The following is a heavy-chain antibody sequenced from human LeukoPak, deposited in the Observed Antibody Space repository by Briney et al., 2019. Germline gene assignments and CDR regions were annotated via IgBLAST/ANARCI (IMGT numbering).Heavy chain of an antibody. J-gene: IGHJ3*02. Sequence: GGSLRLSCAASGFPFSDDWMSWVRQAPGKGLEWVSVIYSGGSTYYADSVKGRFTISRDNSKNTLYLQMNSLRAEDTAVYYCARVCSSTSCYVADAFDIWGQGTMVTVSS. D-gene: IGHD2-2*01. CDR2: IYSGGST. CDR1: GFPFSDDW. CDR3: ARVCSSTSCYVADAFDI. V-gene: IGHV3-66*01.